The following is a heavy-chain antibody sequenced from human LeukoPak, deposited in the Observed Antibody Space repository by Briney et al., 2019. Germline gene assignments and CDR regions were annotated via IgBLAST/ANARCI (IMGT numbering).Heavy chain of an antibody. D-gene: IGHD3-3*01. CDR3: ARDTSGYYTPTGYYYYYMDV. Sequence: AGGSLRLSCAASGFTFSSYSMNWVRQAPGKGLEWVSSISSSSSYIYYADSVKGRFTISRDNAKNSLYLQMNSLRAEDTAVYYCARDTSGYYTPTGYYYYYMDVWGKGTTVTVSS. CDR1: GFTFSSYS. J-gene: IGHJ6*03. V-gene: IGHV3-21*01. CDR2: ISSSSSYI.